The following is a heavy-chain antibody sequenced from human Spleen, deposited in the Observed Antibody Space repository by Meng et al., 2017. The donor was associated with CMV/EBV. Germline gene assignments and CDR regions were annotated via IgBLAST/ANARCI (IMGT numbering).Heavy chain of an antibody. Sequence: GGSLRLSCAASGFTFSSYAMSWVRQAPGKGLEWVSSITGTSSHTYYADSVKGRFTISRDNGKYSAFLQMTSLKTEDTAVYYCTRVGLYLPPARLYYYYGMDVWGQGTTVTVSS. CDR1: GFTFSSYA. CDR3: TRVGLYLPPARLYYYYGMDV. V-gene: IGHV3-21*03. D-gene: IGHD6-6*01. J-gene: IGHJ6*02. CDR2: ITGTSSHT.